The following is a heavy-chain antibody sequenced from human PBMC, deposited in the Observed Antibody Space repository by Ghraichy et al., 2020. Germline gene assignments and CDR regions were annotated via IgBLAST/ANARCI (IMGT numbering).Heavy chain of an antibody. CDR2: FDPEDGET. D-gene: IGHD3-10*01. CDR1: GYTLTELS. CDR3: ATGTVGFGSSWWMNWFDP. Sequence: ASVKVSCKVSGYTLTELSMHWVRQAPGKGLEWMGGFDPEDGETIYAQKFQGRVTMTEDTSTDTAYMELSSLRSEDTAVYYCATGTVGFGSSWWMNWFDPWGQGTLVTVSS. V-gene: IGHV1-24*01. J-gene: IGHJ5*02.